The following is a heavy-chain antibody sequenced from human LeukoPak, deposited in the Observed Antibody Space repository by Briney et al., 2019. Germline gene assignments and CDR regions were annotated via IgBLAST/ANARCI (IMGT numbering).Heavy chain of an antibody. Sequence: GRSLRLSCAASGFTFSSYAMSWVRQAPGKGLEWVSAISGSGGSTYYADSVKGRFTISRDNSENTLYLQMNSLRAEDTAVYYCAKRRGDSSGTSHPFDYWGQGTLVTVSS. CDR2: ISGSGGST. CDR1: GFTFSSYA. J-gene: IGHJ4*02. D-gene: IGHD3-22*01. V-gene: IGHV3-23*01. CDR3: AKRRGDSSGTSHPFDY.